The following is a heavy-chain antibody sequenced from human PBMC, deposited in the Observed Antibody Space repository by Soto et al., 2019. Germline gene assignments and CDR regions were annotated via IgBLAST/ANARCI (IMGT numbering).Heavy chain of an antibody. V-gene: IGHV4-59*01. D-gene: IGHD6-19*01. CDR1: GGSISGSY. CDR2: VYCTGST. Sequence: PSETLSLTCSVSGGSISGSYWSWIRQSPGKRLEWLGYVYCTGSTNYSPSLRSRVSISVDTSKNEFSLRLSSVTAADTAVYFCARSVAVPGAHIDYWGQGTQVTVSS. J-gene: IGHJ4*02. CDR3: ARSVAVPGAHIDY.